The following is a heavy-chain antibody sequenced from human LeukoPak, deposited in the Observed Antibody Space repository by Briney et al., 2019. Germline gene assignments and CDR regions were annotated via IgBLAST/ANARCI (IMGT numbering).Heavy chain of an antibody. CDR1: GFTFSSYG. Sequence: GGSLRLSCAASGFTFSSYGMHWVRQAPGKGLEWVAFIRYDGSNKYYADSVKGRFTISRDNSKNSLYLQMNSLRAEDTAVYYCARDRHGETGDWCFDLWGRGTLVTVSS. CDR3: ARDRHGETGDWCFDL. J-gene: IGHJ2*01. D-gene: IGHD4-17*01. V-gene: IGHV3-30*02. CDR2: IRYDGSNK.